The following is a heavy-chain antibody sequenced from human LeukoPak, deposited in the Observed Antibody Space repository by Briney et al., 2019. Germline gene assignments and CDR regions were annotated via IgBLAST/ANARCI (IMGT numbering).Heavy chain of an antibody. CDR1: GFTFDDYA. CDR3: AKDTLPYYYDSSGPTD. Sequence: GGSLRLSCAAPGFTFDDYAMHWVRQAPGKGLEWVSLISGDGGSTYYADSVKGRFTISRDNSKNSLYLQMNSLRTEDTALYYCAKDTLPYYYDSSGPTDWGQGTLVTVSS. D-gene: IGHD3-22*01. J-gene: IGHJ4*02. CDR2: ISGDGGST. V-gene: IGHV3-43*02.